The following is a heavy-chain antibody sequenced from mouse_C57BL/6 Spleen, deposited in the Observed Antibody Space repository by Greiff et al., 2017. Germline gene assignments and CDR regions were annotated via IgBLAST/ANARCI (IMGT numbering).Heavy chain of an antibody. Sequence: QVQLKQSGPGLVQPSQSLSITCTVSGFSLTSYGVHWVRQSPGKGLEWLGVIWSGGSTDYNAAFISRLSISKDNSKSQVFFKMNSLQADDTAIYYCASLYSNLGYAMDYWGQGTSVTVSS. CDR1: GFSLTSYG. V-gene: IGHV2-2*01. CDR2: IWSGGST. D-gene: IGHD2-5*01. J-gene: IGHJ4*01. CDR3: ASLYSNLGYAMDY.